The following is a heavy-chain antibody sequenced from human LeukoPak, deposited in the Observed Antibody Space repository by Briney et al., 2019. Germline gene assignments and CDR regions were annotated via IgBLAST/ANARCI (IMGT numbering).Heavy chain of an antibody. CDR3: ARDRGYSSSSNVYFDY. D-gene: IGHD6-6*01. J-gene: IGHJ4*02. CDR1: GDSVSSNSAT. V-gene: IGHV6-1*01. Sequence: SQTLSLTCAISGDSVSSNSATWNWIRQSPSRGLQWLGRTYYRSKWYNDYAVSVKSRITINPDTSKNQFSLQLNSVTPEDAAVYCCARDRGYSSSSNVYFDYWGQGTLVTVSS. CDR2: TYYRSKWYN.